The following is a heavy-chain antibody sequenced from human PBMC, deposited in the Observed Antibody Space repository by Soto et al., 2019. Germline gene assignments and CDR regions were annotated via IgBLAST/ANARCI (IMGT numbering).Heavy chain of an antibody. Sequence: EVQLVESGGGLVQPGGSLRLSCAASGFTFSSYSMNWVRQAPGKGLEWVSYISSSSSTIYYADSVKGRFTISRDNAKNSLYLQMNSLRAEDTAVYYCAREVGRDIVVVPAAIGFDYWGQGTLVTVSS. D-gene: IGHD2-2*01. CDR2: ISSSSSTI. J-gene: IGHJ4*02. V-gene: IGHV3-48*01. CDR3: AREVGRDIVVVPAAIGFDY. CDR1: GFTFSSYS.